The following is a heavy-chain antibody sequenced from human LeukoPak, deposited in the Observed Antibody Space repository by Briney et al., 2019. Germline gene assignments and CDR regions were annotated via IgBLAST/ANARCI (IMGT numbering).Heavy chain of an antibody. D-gene: IGHD3-22*01. Sequence: GGSLRLSCAASGFTFSSYWMHWVRQAPGKGLVWVSRIKSDGSTNYADSVKGRYTISRDNAKNTLSLLMNSLRAEDTGVYYCARAPSEIGGYYPEYFRHWGQGTLVTVSS. CDR2: IKSDGST. V-gene: IGHV3-74*01. J-gene: IGHJ1*01. CDR1: GFTFSSYW. CDR3: ARAPSEIGGYYPEYFRH.